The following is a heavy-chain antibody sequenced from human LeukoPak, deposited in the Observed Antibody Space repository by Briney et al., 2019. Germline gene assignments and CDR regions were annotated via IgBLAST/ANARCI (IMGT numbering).Heavy chain of an antibody. CDR2: IYSGGST. J-gene: IGHJ3*02. CDR3: ARRRSYGAFDI. V-gene: IGHV3-53*01. D-gene: IGHD1-26*01. Sequence: GGSLRLSCAASGFTFSSYSMSWVRQAPGKGLEWVSIIYSGGSTYYADSVKGRFTISRDNSKNTLYLQMNSLRAEDTAVYYCARRRSYGAFDIWGQGTMVTVSS. CDR1: GFTFSSYS.